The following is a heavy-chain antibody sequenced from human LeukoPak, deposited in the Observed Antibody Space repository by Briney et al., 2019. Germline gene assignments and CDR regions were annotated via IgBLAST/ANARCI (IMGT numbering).Heavy chain of an antibody. Sequence: GGSLRLSCAASGFTFSGYWMSWVRQAPGKGLEWVAAITQDASEKTYVDSVEGRFTSPRDNAKSSLFLQMDSLRAEDTAVYYCARFGMDAAIDYWGQGTLVTVSS. V-gene: IGHV3-7*01. CDR2: ITQDASEK. D-gene: IGHD2-15*01. CDR1: GFTFSGYW. J-gene: IGHJ4*02. CDR3: ARFGMDAAIDY.